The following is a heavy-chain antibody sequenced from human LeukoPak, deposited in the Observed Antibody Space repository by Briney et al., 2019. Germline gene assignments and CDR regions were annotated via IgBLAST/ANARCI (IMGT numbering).Heavy chain of an antibody. J-gene: IGHJ3*02. CDR1: GFTFSSYG. V-gene: IGHV3-30*02. CDR2: IRYDGSNK. CDR3: AHYQWLVLYDAFDI. D-gene: IGHD6-19*01. Sequence: GGSLRLSCAASGFTFSSYGMHWVRQAPGKGLEWVAFIRYDGSNKYYADSVKGRFTISRDNSKNTLYLQMNSLRAEDTAVYYCAHYQWLVLYDAFDIWGQGTMVTVSS.